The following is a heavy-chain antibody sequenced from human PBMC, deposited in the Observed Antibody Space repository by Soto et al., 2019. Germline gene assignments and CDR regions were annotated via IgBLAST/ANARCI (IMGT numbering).Heavy chain of an antibody. D-gene: IGHD4-17*01. J-gene: IGHJ5*02. Sequence: PSETLSLTCTVSGGSISSGGYYWSWIRQHPGKGLEWIGYIYYSGSTYYNPSLKSRVTISVDTSKNQFSLKLSSVTAADTAVYYCAGYYGDYALQSHWFDPWGQGTLVTVSS. CDR2: IYYSGST. V-gene: IGHV4-31*03. CDR3: AGYYGDYALQSHWFDP. CDR1: GGSISSGGYY.